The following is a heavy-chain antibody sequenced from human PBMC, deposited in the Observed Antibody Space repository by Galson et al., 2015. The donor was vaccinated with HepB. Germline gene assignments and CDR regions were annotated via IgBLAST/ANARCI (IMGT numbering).Heavy chain of an antibody. Sequence: QSGAEVKEPGESLKISCKGSGSGFSDYWIGWVRQMPGKGLEFMGIIYPDDSSTRYSPSFEGQATMSADKSISTAYLQWSSLKASDTAMYYCARFAGATFRNWYFDFWGRGTLVTVSS. CDR1: GSGFSDYW. CDR3: ARFAGATFRNWYFDF. J-gene: IGHJ2*01. V-gene: IGHV5-51*01. CDR2: IYPDDSST. D-gene: IGHD2-8*02.